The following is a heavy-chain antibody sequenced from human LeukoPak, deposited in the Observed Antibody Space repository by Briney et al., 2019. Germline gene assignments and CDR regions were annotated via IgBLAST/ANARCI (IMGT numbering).Heavy chain of an antibody. CDR1: GGTFSSYA. V-gene: IGHV1-69*05. J-gene: IGHJ5*02. Sequence: ASVKVSCKASGGTFSSYAISWVRQAPGQGLEWMGGIIPIFGTANYAQKFQGRVTITTDESTSTAYMELSSLRSEDTAVYYCARGRRVVRGVISSNWFDPWGQGTLVTVSS. D-gene: IGHD3-10*01. CDR3: ARGRRVVRGVISSNWFDP. CDR2: IIPIFGTA.